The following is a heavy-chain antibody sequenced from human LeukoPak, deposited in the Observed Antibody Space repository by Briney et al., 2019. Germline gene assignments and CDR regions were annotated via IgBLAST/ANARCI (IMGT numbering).Heavy chain of an antibody. J-gene: IGHJ6*04. CDR2: ISAYNGNT. Sequence: ASLKVSCKASGYTFTSYGISWVRQAPGHGLEWMGWISAYNGNTNYAQKLQGRVTMTTDTSTSTAYIELRSLRSDDTAVYYCARGGTGMAPRPTMDVWGKGTTVTISS. D-gene: IGHD5-18*01. V-gene: IGHV1-18*01. CDR1: GYTFTSYG. CDR3: ARGGTGMAPRPTMDV.